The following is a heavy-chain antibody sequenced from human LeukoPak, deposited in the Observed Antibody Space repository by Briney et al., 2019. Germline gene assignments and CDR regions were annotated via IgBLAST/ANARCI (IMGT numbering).Heavy chain of an antibody. V-gene: IGHV3-9*01. CDR3: AKDFHSSNWYGTIDS. CDR1: GFTFDDYA. Sequence: GGSLRLSCAASGFTFDDYAMHWVRQAPGKGLEWVSGISWNSGSIGYADSVKGRFTISRDNAKNSLYLQMNSLRAEDTALYYCAKDFHSSNWYGTIDSWGQGTLVTVSS. J-gene: IGHJ4*02. D-gene: IGHD6-13*01. CDR2: ISWNSGSI.